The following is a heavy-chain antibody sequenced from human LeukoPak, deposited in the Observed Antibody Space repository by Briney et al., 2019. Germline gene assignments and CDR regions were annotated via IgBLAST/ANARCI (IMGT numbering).Heavy chain of an antibody. CDR3: TTVDELEVVTVFDY. D-gene: IGHD4-23*01. V-gene: IGHV3-15*01. CDR1: GFTFSNAW. Sequence: GGSLRLSCAASGFTFSNAWMSWVRQAPGKGLEWVGRIKSKTDGGTTDYAAPVKGRFTISRDDSKNTLYLQMNSLKTEDTAVYYCTTVDELEVVTVFDYWGQGTLVTVSS. CDR2: IKSKTDGGTT. J-gene: IGHJ4*02.